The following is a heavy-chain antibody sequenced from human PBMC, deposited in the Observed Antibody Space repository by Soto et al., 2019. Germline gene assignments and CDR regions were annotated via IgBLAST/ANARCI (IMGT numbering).Heavy chain of an antibody. CDR1: GGSFSCYY. V-gene: IGHV4-34*01. D-gene: IGHD5-18*01. CDR3: ARGLGSGHSYGLRTNWFDP. Sequence: SETLSLTCSVYGGSFSCYYWSWIRQPPGKGLEWIGEINHSGSTNYNPSLKSRVTISVDTSKNQFSLKLSSVTAADTAVYYCARGLGSGHSYGLRTNWFDPWGQGTLVTVS. CDR2: INHSGST. J-gene: IGHJ5*02.